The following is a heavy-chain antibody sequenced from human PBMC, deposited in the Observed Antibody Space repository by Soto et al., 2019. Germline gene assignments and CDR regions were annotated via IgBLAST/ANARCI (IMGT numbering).Heavy chain of an antibody. CDR3: AKNRGRQDYFDY. CDR2: LSGSGDNT. V-gene: IGHV3-23*01. Sequence: EVQLLESGGGLVQPGGSLRLSCAASGFTFDSYAMNWVRQAPGKGLEWVSTLSGSGDNTYYADSVKGRFTISRDNSKNIMYLQMSSLRAEDTAVYYCAKNRGRQDYFDYWGQGTLVTVSS. CDR1: GFTFDSYA. J-gene: IGHJ4*02.